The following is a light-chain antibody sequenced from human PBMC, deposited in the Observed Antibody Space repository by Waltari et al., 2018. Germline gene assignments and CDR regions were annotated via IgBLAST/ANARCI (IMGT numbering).Light chain of an antibody. CDR1: IGSIASNY. CDR3: QSYDSSNLRV. Sequence: NFMLTQPHSVSESPGKTVTISCTGSIGSIASNYVNWYQQRPGSAPTTVIYEDNQRPSGVPDRFSGSIDSSSNSASLTISGLKTEDEADYYCQSYDSSNLRVFGGGTKLTVL. CDR2: EDN. J-gene: IGLJ3*02. V-gene: IGLV6-57*02.